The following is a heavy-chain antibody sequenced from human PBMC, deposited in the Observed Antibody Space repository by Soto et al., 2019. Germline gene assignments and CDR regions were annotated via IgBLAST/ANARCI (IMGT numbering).Heavy chain of an antibody. Sequence: GGSLRLSCAASGFIVTSNYMSWVRQVPGKGLEWVSVIYSDGTTNYAESVKGRFTISRDNSKNTVFLQMSSLRAEDTAVYYCAKGGPGASSGLFESWGQGTLVTVSS. CDR1: GFIVTSNY. CDR2: IYSDGTT. V-gene: IGHV3-53*01. D-gene: IGHD3-10*01. CDR3: AKGGPGASSGLFES. J-gene: IGHJ4*02.